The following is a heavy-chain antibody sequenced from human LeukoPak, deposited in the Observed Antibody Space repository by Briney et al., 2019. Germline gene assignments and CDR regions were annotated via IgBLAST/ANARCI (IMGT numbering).Heavy chain of an antibody. Sequence: SETLSLTCTVSGASISNYYWSWIRQPAGKGLEWIGRVYTSGSTNYNPSLKSRATISVDKSKNQFFLKLSSVTAADTAVYYCAGRDYWGQGTLVTVSS. D-gene: IGHD1-26*01. CDR2: VYTSGST. V-gene: IGHV4-4*07. CDR1: GASISNYY. J-gene: IGHJ4*02. CDR3: AGRDY.